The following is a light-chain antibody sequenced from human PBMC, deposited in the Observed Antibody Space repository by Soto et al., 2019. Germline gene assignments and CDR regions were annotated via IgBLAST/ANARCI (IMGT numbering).Light chain of an antibody. CDR2: EVS. V-gene: IGLV2-14*01. CDR3: SSYKSSSTRL. CDR1: SSDVGGYHY. Sequence: QSALTQPASVSGSLGQSITISCTGTSSDVGGYHYVSWYQQYPGKAPKLMIYEVSNRPSGVSNRFSGSKSGNTASLTISGLQAEDEADYYCSSYKSSSTRLFGTGTKVTVL. J-gene: IGLJ1*01.